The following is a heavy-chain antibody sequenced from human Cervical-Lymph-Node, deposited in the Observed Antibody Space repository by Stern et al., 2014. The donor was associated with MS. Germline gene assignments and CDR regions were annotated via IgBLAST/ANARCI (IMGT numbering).Heavy chain of an antibody. CDR2: GFPGGSDS. Sequence: EVQLVESGPEVKRPGESLKISCQASGYTFTSYWIGWVRQMPGKGLEGIAIGFPGGSDSRYSPSCQGQVTISADKSNSTAYLHWNNLKASDTAIYYCARQRYFDYWGQGTLVTVSS. CDR1: GYTFTSYW. J-gene: IGHJ4*02. CDR3: ARQRYFDY. V-gene: IGHV5-51*01.